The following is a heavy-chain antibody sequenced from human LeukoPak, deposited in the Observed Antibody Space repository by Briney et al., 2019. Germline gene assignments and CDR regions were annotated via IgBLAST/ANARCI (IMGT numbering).Heavy chain of an antibody. V-gene: IGHV3-74*01. D-gene: IGHD2-15*01. CDR2: INSDGSST. CDR3: AKNDYCSGGSCYENNWFDP. CDR1: GFTFSSYW. J-gene: IGHJ5*02. Sequence: PGGSLRLSCAASGFTFSSYWMHWVRQAPGKGLMCVSRINSDGSSTGYADSVNGRFTMSRDNAKNTLYLQMNSLRAEDTAVYYCAKNDYCSGGSCYENNWFDPWGQGTLVTVSS.